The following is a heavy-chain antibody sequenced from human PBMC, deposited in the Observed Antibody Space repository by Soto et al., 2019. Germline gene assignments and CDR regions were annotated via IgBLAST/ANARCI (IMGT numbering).Heavy chain of an antibody. CDR3: YYEGL. Sequence: VQLVESGGGLVKPGGSLRLSCAVSGITVNNVWMSWVRQAPGKGLEWVGRIKSESDGGTRDYAAPVKGRFTISRDESESTLYLQMNSLKTEDTAVYYCYYEGLWGQGTLVTVSS. V-gene: IGHV3-15*01. CDR1: GITVNNVW. D-gene: IGHD3-22*01. J-gene: IGHJ4*02. CDR2: IKSESDGGTR.